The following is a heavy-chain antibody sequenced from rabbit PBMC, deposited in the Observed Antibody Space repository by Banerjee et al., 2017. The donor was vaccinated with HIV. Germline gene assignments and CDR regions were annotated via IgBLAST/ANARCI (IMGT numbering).Heavy chain of an antibody. J-gene: IGHJ4*01. CDR2: INAGSSGST. CDR3: ARDLAGVIGWNFNL. V-gene: IGHV1S45*01. Sequence: LEESGGGLVKPEGSLTLTCKASGFSFSNKYVMCWVRQAPGKGLEWIACINAGSSGSTYYASWAKGRFTISKTSSTTVTLQMTSLTAADTATYFCARDLAGVIGWNFNLWGQGTLVTVS. CDR1: GFSFSNKYV. D-gene: IGHD4-1*01.